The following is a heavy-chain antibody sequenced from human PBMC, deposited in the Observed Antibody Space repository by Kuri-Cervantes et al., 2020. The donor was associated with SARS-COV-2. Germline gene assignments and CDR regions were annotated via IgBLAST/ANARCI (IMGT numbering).Heavy chain of an antibody. CDR3: ARDTNCSGGSCYIADAFDI. CDR2: IIPIFGTA. V-gene: IGHV1-69*06. Sequence: ASVKVSCKASGGTFSSYAISWVRQAPGQGLEWMGGIIPIFGTANYAQKFQGRVTITADKSTSTAYMELSSLRSEDTAVYYCARDTNCSGGSCYIADAFDIWGQGTMVTVSS. D-gene: IGHD2-15*01. J-gene: IGHJ3*02. CDR1: GGTFSSYA.